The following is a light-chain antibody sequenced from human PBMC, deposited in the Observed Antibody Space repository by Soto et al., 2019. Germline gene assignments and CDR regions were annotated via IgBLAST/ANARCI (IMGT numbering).Light chain of an antibody. Sequence: EIELTQSPATLSLSPGERATLSCRASQSVSSSYLAWYQQKPGQAPRLLIYGASSRATGIPDRFSGSGSGTDFTLTISRLEPEDFAVYYCQQYGSSPMYTFGQGTRLEI. CDR2: GAS. CDR3: QQYGSSPMYT. V-gene: IGKV3-20*01. J-gene: IGKJ5*01. CDR1: QSVSSSY.